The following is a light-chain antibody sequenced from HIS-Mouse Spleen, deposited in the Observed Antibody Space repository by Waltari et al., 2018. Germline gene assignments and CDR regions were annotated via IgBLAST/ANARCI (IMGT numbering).Light chain of an antibody. J-gene: IGLJ2*01. CDR1: ALPKKY. Sequence: SYDLTQPPSVSVSPGQTASITCSGDALPKKYAYWSQQKSGQAPGLVIFEDSKRPTCIPERFSGSSSGTMATLTISGAQVEDEADYYCYSTDSSGNHRVFGGGTKLTVL. CDR3: YSTDSSGNHRV. CDR2: EDS. V-gene: IGLV3-10*01.